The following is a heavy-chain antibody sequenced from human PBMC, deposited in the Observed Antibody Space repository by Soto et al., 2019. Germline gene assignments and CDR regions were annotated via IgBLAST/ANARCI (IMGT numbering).Heavy chain of an antibody. D-gene: IGHD3-3*01. J-gene: IGHJ4*02. CDR3: ARDTRLWISSRPDY. CDR1: GFTFSSYA. V-gene: IGHV3-30-3*01. Sequence: GGSLRLSCGASGFTFSSYAMHWVRQAPGKGLEWVAVISYDGSNKYYADSVKGRFTISRDNSKNTLYLQMNSLRAEDTAVYYSARDTRLWISSRPDYWGQGTPVTVYS. CDR2: ISYDGSNK.